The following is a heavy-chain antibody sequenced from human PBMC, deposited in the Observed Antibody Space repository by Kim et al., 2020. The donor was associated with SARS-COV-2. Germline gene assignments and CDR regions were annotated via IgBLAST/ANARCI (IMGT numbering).Heavy chain of an antibody. V-gene: IGHV4-34*01. D-gene: IGHD1-1*01. CDR3: ARGVRGEGYNSP. CDR1: GGSFNDVY. Sequence: SETLSLTCAVYGGSFNDVYWNCIRQSAGKGLEWIGEINHSGNNNYNPSLKSRLTISVDTPRNQFSLKLMSVTVADMAVDYCARGVRGEGYNSPWGEGSLVTVS. CDR2: INHSGNN. J-gene: IGHJ5*02.